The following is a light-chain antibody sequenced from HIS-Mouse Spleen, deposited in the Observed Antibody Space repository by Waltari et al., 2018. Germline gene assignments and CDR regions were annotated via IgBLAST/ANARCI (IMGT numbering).Light chain of an antibody. Sequence: QSVLTQPPSVSAAPGQKVTISCSGSSPNIRNNYVSWYQQLPGTAPKLLIYDNNKRPSGIPDRFSGSKSGTSATLGITGLQTGDEADYYCGTWDSSLSAAVFGGGTQLTAL. CDR3: GTWDSSLSAAV. J-gene: IGLJ7*02. V-gene: IGLV1-51*01. CDR1: SPNIRNNY. CDR2: DNN.